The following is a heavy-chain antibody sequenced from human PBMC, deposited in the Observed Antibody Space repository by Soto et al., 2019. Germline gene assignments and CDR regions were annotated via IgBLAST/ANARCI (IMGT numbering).Heavy chain of an antibody. CDR3: ARDKFSNYYYGMDV. CDR2: ISAYNGNT. CDR1: GYTFTSYG. J-gene: IGHJ6*02. D-gene: IGHD6-13*01. Sequence: ASVKVSCKASGYTFTSYGISWVRQAPGQGLEWMGWISAYNGNTNYAQKLQGRVTMTTDTSTSTAYMELRSLRSDDTAVYYCARDKFSNYYYGMDVWGQGTTVTVSS. V-gene: IGHV1-18*01.